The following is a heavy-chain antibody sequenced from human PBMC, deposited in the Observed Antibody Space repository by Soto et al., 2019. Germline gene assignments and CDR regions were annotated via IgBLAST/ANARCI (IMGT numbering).Heavy chain of an antibody. CDR1: GGSISSGGYY. CDR3: ARLLLPTWFEP. V-gene: IGHV4-31*03. Sequence: SETLSLTCTVSGGSISSGGYYWSWIRQHPGKGLEWIGYIYYSGSTYYNPSLKSRVTISVDTSKNQFALKLSSVTASDTAVYYCARLLLPTWFEPGGQGTRVTVSS. D-gene: IGHD1-26*01. J-gene: IGHJ5*02. CDR2: IYYSGST.